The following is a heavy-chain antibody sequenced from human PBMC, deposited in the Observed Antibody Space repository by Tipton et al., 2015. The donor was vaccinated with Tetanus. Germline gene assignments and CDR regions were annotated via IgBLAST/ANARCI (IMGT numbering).Heavy chain of an antibody. CDR3: ARDQGGGRVVRLNWFDP. Sequence: TLSLTCTVSGDSVRSGSYYWSWIRQPPGKELEWIGYIDYSGDTFYNPSLKSRVTISVDTSKNQFSLNLRSVTAADTAVYYCARDQGGGRVVRLNWFDPWGQGTLVTVSS. CDR2: IDYSGDT. J-gene: IGHJ5*02. CDR1: GDSVRSGSYY. D-gene: IGHD6-6*01. V-gene: IGHV4-61*01.